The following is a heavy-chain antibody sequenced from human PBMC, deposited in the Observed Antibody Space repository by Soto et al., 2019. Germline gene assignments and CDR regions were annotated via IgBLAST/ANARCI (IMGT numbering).Heavy chain of an antibody. CDR2: IYYSGST. J-gene: IGHJ4*02. Sequence: PSETLSLTCTVSGGSISSSSYYWGWIRQPPGKGLEWIGSIYYSGSTYYNPSLKSRVTISVDTSKDQFSLKLSSVTAADTAVYYCARQIVGATPYYFDYWGQGTLVTVSS. V-gene: IGHV4-39*01. D-gene: IGHD1-26*01. CDR1: GGSISSSSYY. CDR3: ARQIVGATPYYFDY.